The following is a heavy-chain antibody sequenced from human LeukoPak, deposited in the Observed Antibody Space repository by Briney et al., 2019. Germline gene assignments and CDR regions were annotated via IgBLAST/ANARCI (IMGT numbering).Heavy chain of an antibody. D-gene: IGHD4-11*01. V-gene: IGHV4-4*07. CDR3: ARIWTTVTSFYFDY. J-gene: IGHJ4*02. CDR2: IYTSGST. CDR1: GGSISSYY. Sequence: SETLSLTCTVSGGSISSYYWSWIRQPAGKGLEWIGRIYTSGSTNYNPSLKSRVTMSVDTSKNQFSLKLSSVTAADTAVYYCARIWTTVTSFYFDYWGQGTLVTVSS.